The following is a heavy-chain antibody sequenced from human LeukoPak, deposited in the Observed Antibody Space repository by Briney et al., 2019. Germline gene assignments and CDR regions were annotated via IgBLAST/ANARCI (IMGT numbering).Heavy chain of an antibody. CDR3: ALNYYGSGSYGDY. D-gene: IGHD3-10*01. J-gene: IGHJ4*02. V-gene: IGHV4-34*01. CDR2: INHSGST. Sequence: SQTLSLTCAVYGGSFSGYYWSWIRQPPGKGLEWIGEINHSGSTNYNPSLKSRVTISVDTSKNQFSLKLSSVTAADTAVYYCALNYYGSGSYGDYWGQGTLVTVSS. CDR1: GGSFSGYY.